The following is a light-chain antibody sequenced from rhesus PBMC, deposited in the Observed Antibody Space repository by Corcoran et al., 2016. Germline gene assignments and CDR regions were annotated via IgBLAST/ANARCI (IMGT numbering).Light chain of an antibody. CDR1: HGSSSW. CDR2: ASS. J-gene: IGKJ4*01. V-gene: IGKV1-19*01. Sequence: DIQMTQSPSSLPASVGDKVTITCHASHGSSSWLAWYQQKPGKDPKLLIYASSSLQSGVPSRISGSGSGTDFTLTISSLQPEDFATYYWQHGYGILAFGGGTKVELK. CDR3: QHGYGILA.